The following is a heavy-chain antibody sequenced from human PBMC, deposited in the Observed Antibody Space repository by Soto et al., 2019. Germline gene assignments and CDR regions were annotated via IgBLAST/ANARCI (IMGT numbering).Heavy chain of an antibody. D-gene: IGHD6-6*01. J-gene: IGHJ5*02. Sequence: SETLSLTCSVSGGSMNNYYWWSWIRQPPGKGLEYIGYIYKTGKTYYNPSLKSRPFISLDTSKSQFFLRLTSVTAADTAMYYCARSLSSSSGYFDPWGQGTLVTVS. CDR1: GGSMNNYYW. CDR3: ARSLSSSSGYFDP. CDR2: IYKTGKT. V-gene: IGHV4-30-4*08.